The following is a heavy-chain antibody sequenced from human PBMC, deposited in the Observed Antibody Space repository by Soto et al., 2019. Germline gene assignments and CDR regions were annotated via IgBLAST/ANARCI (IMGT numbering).Heavy chain of an antibody. Sequence: AASVKVSCKASGFTFTSSAMQWVRQARGQRLEWIGWIVVGSGNTNYAQKFQERVTITRDMSTSTAYMELSSLRSEDTAVYYCAASLGYCSGGSCSKPGYYYYYYYMDVWGKGTTVTVSS. V-gene: IGHV1-58*02. CDR2: IVVGSGNT. J-gene: IGHJ6*03. D-gene: IGHD2-15*01. CDR3: AASLGYCSGGSCSKPGYYYYYYYMDV. CDR1: GFTFTSSA.